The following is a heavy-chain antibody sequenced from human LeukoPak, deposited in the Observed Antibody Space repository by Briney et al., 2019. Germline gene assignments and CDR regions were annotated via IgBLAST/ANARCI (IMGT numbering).Heavy chain of an antibody. CDR3: ARVSTTGYDYHMDV. CDR1: GFTFSSYE. D-gene: IGHD2-8*02. CDR2: ISSSDSTI. Sequence: GGSLRLSCAASGFTFSSYEMNWVRQAPGKGLEWVSYISSSDSTIYYADSVKGRFTISRDNAKNSSYLQMSSLRAEDTAVYYCARVSTTGYDYHMDVWGKGTAVTISS. J-gene: IGHJ6*03. V-gene: IGHV3-48*03.